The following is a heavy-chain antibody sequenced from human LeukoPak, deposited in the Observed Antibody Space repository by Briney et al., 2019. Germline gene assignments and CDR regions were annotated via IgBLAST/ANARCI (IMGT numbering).Heavy chain of an antibody. CDR1: GFTFSGSA. J-gene: IGHJ6*03. V-gene: IGHV3-73*01. CDR2: IRSKANSYAT. D-gene: IGHD3-10*01. Sequence: GGSLRLSCAASGFTFSGSAMHWVRQASGKGLEWVGRIRSKANSYATAYAASVKGRFTISRDDSKNTAYPQMNSLKTEDTAVYYCTRQGYSWYYYGSGSYYNTSGDYYYYYYMDVWGKGTTVTVSS. CDR3: TRQGYSWYYYGSGSYYNTSGDYYYYYYMDV.